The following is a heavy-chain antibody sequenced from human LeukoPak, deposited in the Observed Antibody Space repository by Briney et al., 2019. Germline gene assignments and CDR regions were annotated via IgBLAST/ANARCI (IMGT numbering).Heavy chain of an antibody. V-gene: IGHV3-74*01. D-gene: IGHD3-10*01. CDR1: GFTFSSYW. Sequence: GGSLRLSCAASGFTFSSYWMHWVRQAPGKGLVWVSRINSDGSSTSYADSVKGRFTISRDNAKNTLYLQMNSLRAEDTAVYYCARYGSGSYYIYYYYYMDVWGKGTTVTVSS. CDR3: ARYGSGSYYIYYYYYMDV. CDR2: INSDGSST. J-gene: IGHJ6*03.